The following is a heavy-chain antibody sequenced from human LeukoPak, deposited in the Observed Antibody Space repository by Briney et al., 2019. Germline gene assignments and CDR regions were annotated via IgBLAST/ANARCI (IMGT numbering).Heavy chain of an antibody. V-gene: IGHV4-4*02. Sequence: SGTLSLTCTVSGDSINSLDLWSWVRQPPGKGLEWIGEMYLSGTTHSNPSVKSRVTISIDKSKNQFFLNLSSVTAADTAVYYCAGLVGRYSSGLFYYYFDYWGQGTLVTVSS. CDR3: AGLVGRYSSGLFYYYFDY. J-gene: IGHJ4*02. D-gene: IGHD3-22*01. CDR2: MYLSGTT. CDR1: GDSINSLDL.